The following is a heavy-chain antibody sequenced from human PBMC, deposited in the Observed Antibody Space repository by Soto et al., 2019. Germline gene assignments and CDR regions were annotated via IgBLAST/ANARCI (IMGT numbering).Heavy chain of an antibody. D-gene: IGHD2-8*01. Sequence: QVQLVQSGAEVKKPGASVKVSCKASGYTFTGYYMHWVRQAPGQGLEWMGWINPNSGGTNYAQKFQGWDTMTRDTSISTAYMELSRLRSDDTAVYYCARDEMVYGGFPVYYMDVWGKGTTVTVSS. CDR2: INPNSGGT. CDR3: ARDEMVYGGFPVYYMDV. V-gene: IGHV1-2*04. J-gene: IGHJ6*03. CDR1: GYTFTGYY.